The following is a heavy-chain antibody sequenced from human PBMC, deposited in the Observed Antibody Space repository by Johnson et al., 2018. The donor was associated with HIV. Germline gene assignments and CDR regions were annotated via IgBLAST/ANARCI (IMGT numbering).Heavy chain of an antibody. D-gene: IGHD2-15*01. V-gene: IGHV3-20*04. Sequence: VQLVESGGGVERPGGSLRLSCVASGFTFDDYAMHWVRQAPGKGLEWVSGINWNGGSTGYADSVKGRFTISRDNAKNSLYLQMKSLRAEDTALYYCARGVVPDPFDIWGQGTMVTVSS. CDR3: ARGVVPDPFDI. J-gene: IGHJ3*02. CDR1: GFTFDDYA. CDR2: INWNGGST.